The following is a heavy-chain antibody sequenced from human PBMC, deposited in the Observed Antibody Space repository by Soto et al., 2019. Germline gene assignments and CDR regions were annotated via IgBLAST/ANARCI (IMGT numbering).Heavy chain of an antibody. CDR2: INHSGST. CDR3: ARGAYGYRRRWYRFPFDY. CDR1: GGSFSGYY. V-gene: IGHV4-34*01. D-gene: IGHD6-13*01. J-gene: IGHJ4*02. Sequence: PSETLSLTCAVYGGSFSGYYWSWIRQPPGKGLEWIGEINHSGSTNYNPSLKSRVTISVDTSKNQFSLKLSSVTAADTAVYYCARGAYGYRRRWYRFPFDYWGQGALVTVSS.